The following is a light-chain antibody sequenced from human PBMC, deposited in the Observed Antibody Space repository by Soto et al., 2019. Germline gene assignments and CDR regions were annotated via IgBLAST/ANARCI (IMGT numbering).Light chain of an antibody. CDR1: XXNIGADYV. V-gene: IGLV1-40*01. CDR3: QSYDSSLSGVV. J-gene: IGLJ2*01. CDR2: GNS. Sequence: QSVLTQPPSVSGAPGQRVTISCTGSXXNIGADYVVHWYQQLPGTAPKLLIYGNSNRPSGVPDRFSGSKSGTSASLVITGLQAEDEADYYCQSYDSSLSGVVFGGGTKLTVL.